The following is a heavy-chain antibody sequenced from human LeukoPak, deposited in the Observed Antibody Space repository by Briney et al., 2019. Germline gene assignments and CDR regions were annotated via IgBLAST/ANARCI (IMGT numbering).Heavy chain of an antibody. Sequence: PGGSLRLSCAASRFTVSSNYMTWVRQAAGKGLEWVSVIYSGGSTYYADCVKGRFTISRDNSKNTLYLQMNSLRAEDTAVYYCAKATGYLLWGQGTLVTVSS. J-gene: IGHJ4*02. CDR2: IYSGGST. CDR3: AKATGYLL. D-gene: IGHD1-14*01. V-gene: IGHV3-66*01. CDR1: RFTVSSNY.